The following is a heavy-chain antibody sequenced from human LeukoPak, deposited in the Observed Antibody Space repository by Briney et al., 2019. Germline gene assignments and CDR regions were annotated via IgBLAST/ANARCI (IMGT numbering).Heavy chain of an antibody. CDR2: ISYDGSNK. Sequence: GGSLRLSCAASGFTFSSYAMHWVRQAPGKGLKWVAVISYDGSNKYYADSVKGRFTISRDNSKNTLYLQMNSLRAEDTAVYYCARGSVAGPYYYYGMDVWGQGTTVTVSS. CDR1: GFTFSSYA. J-gene: IGHJ6*02. V-gene: IGHV3-30*04. CDR3: ARGSVAGPYYYYGMDV. D-gene: IGHD6-19*01.